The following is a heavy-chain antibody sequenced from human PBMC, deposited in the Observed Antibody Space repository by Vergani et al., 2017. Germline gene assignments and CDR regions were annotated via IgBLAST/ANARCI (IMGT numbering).Heavy chain of an antibody. CDR3: AKASGAIPPDAFDI. J-gene: IGHJ3*02. V-gene: IGHV3-33*06. D-gene: IGHD1-26*01. Sequence: QVQLVESGGGVVQPGRSLRLSCAASGFTFSSYGMHWVRQAPGKGLEWVAVIWYDGSNKYYADSVKGRFTISRDNSKNTLYLQMNSLRAEDTAVYYCAKASGAIPPDAFDIWGQGTTVTVSS. CDR1: GFTFSSYG. CDR2: IWYDGSNK.